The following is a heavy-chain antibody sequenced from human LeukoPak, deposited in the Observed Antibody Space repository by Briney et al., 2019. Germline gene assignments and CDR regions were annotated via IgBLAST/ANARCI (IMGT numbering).Heavy chain of an antibody. CDR3: ARGVGAAAGTRNDF. CDR1: GYTFTSYA. D-gene: IGHD6-13*01. Sequence: ASVKVSCKTSGYTFTSYAMNWVRQAPGQGLEWMGWINTNTGNPTYAQGFTGRFVFSLDTSVSTTYLQISSLEAEDTAVYYCARGVGAAAGTRNDFWGQGTLVTVSS. CDR2: INTNTGNP. J-gene: IGHJ4*02. V-gene: IGHV7-4-1*02.